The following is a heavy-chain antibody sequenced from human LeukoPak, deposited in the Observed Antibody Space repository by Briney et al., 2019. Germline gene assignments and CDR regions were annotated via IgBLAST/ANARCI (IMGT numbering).Heavy chain of an antibody. CDR3: ARDGRLTIFVRGIITEGSPPKN. CDR2: INPKTGGT. J-gene: IGHJ4*02. D-gene: IGHD3-10*01. V-gene: IGHV1-2*02. Sequence: ASVKVSCKASGYTFTHSYMHWVRQAPGQGLEWRGWINPKTGGTNYAQRFQGRVTMTRDTSIRTAYMELNSLGSDDTAVYYCARDGRLTIFVRGIITEGSPPKNWGQGTLVTVAS. CDR1: GYTFTHSY.